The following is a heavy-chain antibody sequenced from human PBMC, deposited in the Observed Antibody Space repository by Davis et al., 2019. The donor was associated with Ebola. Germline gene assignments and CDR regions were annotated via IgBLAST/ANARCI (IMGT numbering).Heavy chain of an antibody. CDR2: IIPIFGTA. D-gene: IGHD3-9*01. CDR1: GGTFSSYA. CDR3: AGDNEHYDILTGYYRGGPYNWFDP. Sequence: SVKVSCKASGGTFSSYAISWVRQAPGQGLEWMGGIIPIFGTANYAQKFQGRVTITADKSTSTAYMELSSLRSEDTAVYYCAGDNEHYDILTGYYRGGPYNWFDPWGQGTLVTVSS. J-gene: IGHJ5*02. V-gene: IGHV1-69*06.